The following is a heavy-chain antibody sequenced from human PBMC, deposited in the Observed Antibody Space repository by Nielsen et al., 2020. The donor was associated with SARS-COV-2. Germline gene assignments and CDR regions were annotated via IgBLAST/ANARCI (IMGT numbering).Heavy chain of an antibody. CDR3: ARKTITMVRGVRGRWFDP. Sequence: SETLSLTCAVYGGSFSGYYWSWIRQPPGKGLEWIGEINHSGSTNYNPSLKSRVTISVDTSKNQFSLKLSSVTAADTAVYYCARKTITMVRGVRGRWFDPWGQGTLVTVSS. J-gene: IGHJ5*02. CDR2: INHSGST. V-gene: IGHV4-34*01. CDR1: GGSFSGYY. D-gene: IGHD3-10*01.